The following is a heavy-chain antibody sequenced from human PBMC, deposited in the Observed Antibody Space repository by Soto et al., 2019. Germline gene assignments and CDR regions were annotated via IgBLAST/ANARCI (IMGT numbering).Heavy chain of an antibody. CDR1: GYTFTSYA. Sequence: ASVKVSCKASGYTFTSYAMHWVRQAPGQRLEWVGWINAGNGNTKYSQKFQGRVTITRDTSASTAYMELSSLRSEDTAVYYCARDADIRPPPSIDYWGQGTLVTVSS. CDR3: ARDADIRPPPSIDY. D-gene: IGHD2-15*01. CDR2: INAGNGNT. V-gene: IGHV1-3*01. J-gene: IGHJ4*02.